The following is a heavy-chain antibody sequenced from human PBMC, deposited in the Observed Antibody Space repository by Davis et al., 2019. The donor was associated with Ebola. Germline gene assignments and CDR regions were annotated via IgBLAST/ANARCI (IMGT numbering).Heavy chain of an antibody. V-gene: IGHV3-7*01. D-gene: IGHD1-26*01. CDR1: GFTFSSYW. J-gene: IGHJ5*02. CDR2: IKQDGSQK. Sequence: GESLKISCAASGFTFSSYWMTWGRQTPGKGLEWVANIKQDGSQKYYVSSVKGRFTSSRDNATNTLYLQMNSLRAEDTAVYYCVRGSIVGETVGGWFDPWGQGTLVTVSS. CDR3: VRGSIVGETVGGWFDP.